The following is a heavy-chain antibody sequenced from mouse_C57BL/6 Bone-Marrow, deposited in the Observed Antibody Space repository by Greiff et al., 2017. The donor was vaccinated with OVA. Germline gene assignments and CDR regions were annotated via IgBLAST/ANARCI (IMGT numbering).Heavy chain of an antibody. Sequence: VQLQQPGAELVRPGASVKLSCKASGYTFTDYYINWVKQRPGQGLEWIARIYPGSGNTYYNEKFKGKATLTAEKSSSTAYMQLSSLTSEDSAVYFCARRAYFDYWGQGTTLTVSS. V-gene: IGHV1-76*01. J-gene: IGHJ2*01. CDR3: ARRAYFDY. D-gene: IGHD3-3*01. CDR2: IYPGSGNT. CDR1: GYTFTDYY.